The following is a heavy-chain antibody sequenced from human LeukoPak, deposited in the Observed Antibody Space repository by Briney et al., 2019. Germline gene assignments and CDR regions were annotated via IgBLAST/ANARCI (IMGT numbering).Heavy chain of an antibody. CDR3: ARFSSTPKVVPAASGYYFDY. CDR1: GGSISSGGYY. J-gene: IGHJ4*02. V-gene: IGHV4-31*03. Sequence: SETLFLTCTVSGGSISSGGYYWSWIRQHPGKGLEWIGYIYYSGSTYYNPSLKSRVTISVDTSKNQFSLKLSSVTAADTAVYYCARFSSTPKVVPAASGYYFDYWGQGTLVTVSS. CDR2: IYYSGST. D-gene: IGHD2-2*01.